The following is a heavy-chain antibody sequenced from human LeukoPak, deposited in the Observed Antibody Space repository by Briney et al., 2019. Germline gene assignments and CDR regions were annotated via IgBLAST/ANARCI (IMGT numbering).Heavy chain of an antibody. J-gene: IGHJ3*02. D-gene: IGHD6-13*01. CDR2: INPNSGGT. CDR3: ARVIAAAPSDAFDI. CDR1: GYTFTAYY. Sequence: GASVKVSCKASGYTFTAYYMHWVRQAPGQGLEWMGWINPNSGGTYYTQKFQGRVTLTTDTSISTAYVELRSLRSDDTAVYYCARVIAAAPSDAFDIRGQGTMVTVSS. V-gene: IGHV1-2*02.